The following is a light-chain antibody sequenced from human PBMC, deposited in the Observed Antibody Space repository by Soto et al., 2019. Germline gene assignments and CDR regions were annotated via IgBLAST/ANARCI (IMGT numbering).Light chain of an antibody. CDR2: EVS. J-gene: IGLJ1*01. Sequence: QSALTQPPSASGTPGQSVTIPCTGTSSDVGDYNYVSWYQQHPGKAPKLMIYEVSRRPSGIPDRFSGSKSGTSATLGITGFQTGDEADYYCGSWDSSLSAYVFGTGTKVTVL. V-gene: IGLV2-8*01. CDR1: SSDVGDYNY. CDR3: GSWDSSLSAYV.